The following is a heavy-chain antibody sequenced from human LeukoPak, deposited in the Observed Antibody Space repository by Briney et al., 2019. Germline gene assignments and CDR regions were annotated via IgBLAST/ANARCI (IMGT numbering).Heavy chain of an antibody. CDR2: INPNSGGT. J-gene: IGHJ5*02. V-gene: IGHV1-2*02. Sequence: ASVKVSCKASGYTFTGYYMHWVRQAPGQGLEWMGWINPNSGGTNYAQKFQGRVTMTRDTSISTAYMELSRLRSDDTAVYYCARGITMVRGVIMDWFDPWGQGILVTVSS. CDR3: ARGITMVRGVIMDWFDP. CDR1: GYTFTGYY. D-gene: IGHD3-10*01.